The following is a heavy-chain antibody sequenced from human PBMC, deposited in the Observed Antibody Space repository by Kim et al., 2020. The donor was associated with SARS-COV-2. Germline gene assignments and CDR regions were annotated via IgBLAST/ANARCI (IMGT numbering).Heavy chain of an antibody. CDR3: ARTVPVTIFGVVTAAVGGYFDY. D-gene: IGHD3-3*01. CDR1: GGSISSSNW. Sequence: SETLSLTCAVSGGSISSSNWWSWVRPPPGKGLEWIGEIYHSGSTNYNPSLKSRVTISVDKSKNQFSLKLSSVTAADTAVYYCARTVPVTIFGVVTAAVGGYFDYWGQGTLVTVSS. CDR2: IYHSGST. V-gene: IGHV4-4*02. J-gene: IGHJ4*02.